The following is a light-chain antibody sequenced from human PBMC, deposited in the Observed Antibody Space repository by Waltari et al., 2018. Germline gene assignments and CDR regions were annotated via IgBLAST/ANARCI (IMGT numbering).Light chain of an antibody. J-gene: IGKJ1*01. CDR1: QRISSH. CDR2: GAS. Sequence: EIVMTQSPATLSVSPGERDTLSCRASQRISSHLAWYQQKPGPAPRLLIYGASTRATGIPARFSGSGSGTEFTLTISSLQSEDFAVYCCHQYHDWPQTFGQGTKVELK. CDR3: HQYHDWPQT. V-gene: IGKV3-15*01.